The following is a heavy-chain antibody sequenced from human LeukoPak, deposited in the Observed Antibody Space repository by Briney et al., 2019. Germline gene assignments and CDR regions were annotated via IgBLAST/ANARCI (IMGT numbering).Heavy chain of an antibody. V-gene: IGHV4-59*01. Sequence: SETLSLTCTVSGGSISSYYWSWIRQPPGKGLEWIGYIYYQGSTNQNPSLKSRVTISVDTSKNQFFLNLSSVTAADTAVYYCARDVDPQFWGQGVLVTVSS. D-gene: IGHD5-12*01. CDR2: IYYQGST. J-gene: IGHJ4*02. CDR1: GGSISSYY. CDR3: ARDVDPQF.